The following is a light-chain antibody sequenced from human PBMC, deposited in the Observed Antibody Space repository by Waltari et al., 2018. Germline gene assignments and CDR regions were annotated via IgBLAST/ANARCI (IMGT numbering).Light chain of an antibody. V-gene: IGLV2-14*01. CDR3: SSYTSSSTWV. Sequence: QSALTQPASVSGSPGQSITISCTGTSSDVVGYNYVSWYQQHQGKAPKRMIYDVHKRPSGVSNRFSGSKSCNTASLTISGLQAEDEADYYCSSYTSSSTWVFGGGTKLTVL. CDR1: SSDVVGYNY. J-gene: IGLJ3*02. CDR2: DVH.